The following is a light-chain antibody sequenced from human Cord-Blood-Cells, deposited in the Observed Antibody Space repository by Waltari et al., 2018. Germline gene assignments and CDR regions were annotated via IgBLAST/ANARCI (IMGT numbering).Light chain of an antibody. CDR3: AAWDDSLSGWV. Sequence: QSVLPQPPPASGTPGQRVTISCSGSSSHIGSNYVYWYQQHPGTAPKLLIYRNNQRPSGVPDRFSGSKSGTSASLAISGLRSEDEADYYCAAWDDSLSGWVFGGGTKLTVL. CDR2: RNN. CDR1: SSHIGSNY. V-gene: IGLV1-47*01. J-gene: IGLJ3*02.